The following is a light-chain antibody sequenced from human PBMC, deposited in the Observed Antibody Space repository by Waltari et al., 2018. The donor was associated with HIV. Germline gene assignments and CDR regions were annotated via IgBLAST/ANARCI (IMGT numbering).Light chain of an antibody. V-gene: IGLV2-18*02. J-gene: IGLJ3*02. Sequence: QSALTQPPSVSGSPGQSVTISCTGTNSDVGSYNRVSWYQLPPGTAPKLMLYEVNTRPPVVPYRFSGPKSGNTASLTIAGLQAEDEADDYCSSYTSSSTRWMFGGGTKLTVL. CDR2: EVN. CDR3: SSYTSSSTRWM. CDR1: NSDVGSYNR.